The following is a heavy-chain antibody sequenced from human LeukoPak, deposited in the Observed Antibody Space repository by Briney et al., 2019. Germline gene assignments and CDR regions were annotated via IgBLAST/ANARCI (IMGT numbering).Heavy chain of an antibody. V-gene: IGHV4-34*01. Sequence: SETLSLTCAVYGGSFSGYYWSWIRQPPGKGLEWIGEINHSGSTNYNPSLKSRVTMSVDTSKNQFSLRLSSVTAADTAMYYCARGIRDSSGWYLSFWGQGTLVTVSS. D-gene: IGHD6-19*01. J-gene: IGHJ4*02. CDR2: INHSGST. CDR1: GGSFSGYY. CDR3: ARGIRDSSGWYLSF.